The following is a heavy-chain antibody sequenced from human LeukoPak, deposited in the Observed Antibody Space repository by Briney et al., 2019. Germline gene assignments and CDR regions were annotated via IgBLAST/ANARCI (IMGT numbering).Heavy chain of an antibody. D-gene: IGHD6-13*01. CDR3: ARRGGGYSSSRYWFFDL. Sequence: SETLSLTCAVYGGSFSGYYWSWIRQPPGKGLEWIGEINHSGSTNYNPSLKSRGTISVDTSKNQFSLKLSSVTAADTAVYYCARRGGGYSSSRYWFFDLWGRGTLVTVSS. V-gene: IGHV4-34*01. CDR2: INHSGST. J-gene: IGHJ2*01. CDR1: GGSFSGYY.